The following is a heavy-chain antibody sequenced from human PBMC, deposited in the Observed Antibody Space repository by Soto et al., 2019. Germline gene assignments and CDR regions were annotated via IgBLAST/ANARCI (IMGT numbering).Heavy chain of an antibody. CDR2: IYITDSGST. CDR1: GGSIYSYY. CDR3: ARHMIGYCSSTSCYGNRYYYYMDV. Sequence: SETLSLTCSVSGGSIYSYYCTWIRQAPGKGLEWIGYIYITDSGSTNYNPSLKSRVTISVDTSKNQFSLKLSSVTAADTAVYYCARHMIGYCSSTSCYGNRYYYYMDVWGKGTTVTVSS. J-gene: IGHJ6*03. V-gene: IGHV4-59*08. D-gene: IGHD2-2*01.